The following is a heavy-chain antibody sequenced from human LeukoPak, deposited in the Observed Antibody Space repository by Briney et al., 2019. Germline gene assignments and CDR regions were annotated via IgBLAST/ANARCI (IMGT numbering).Heavy chain of an antibody. CDR3: ARGGPFPSGSSSREYYLDY. V-gene: IGHV1-18*01. Sequence: ASVKVSCKASGYDFINYVISWVRQAPGQGLEWMGWRSIYNGNTDYKLQGRVTMTTDTSTSTAYMEVRSLRSGDTAVYYCARGGPFPSGSSSREYYLDYWGQGTLVTVSS. J-gene: IGHJ4*02. D-gene: IGHD6-6*01. CDR2: RSIYNGNT. CDR1: GYDFINYV.